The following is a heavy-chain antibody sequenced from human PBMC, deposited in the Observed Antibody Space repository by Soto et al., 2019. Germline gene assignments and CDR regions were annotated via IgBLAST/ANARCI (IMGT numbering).Heavy chain of an antibody. V-gene: IGHV4-59*01. D-gene: IGHD1-20*01. Sequence: QVQLQESGPGLVKPSETLSLTCTVSGVSITPYYWTWIRHPPGKGLEWIGYAYHTGNTYYNPSLKSRVTISLDTSKNQVSLRLKSVTAADTAVYYCAREQYNWKLWGQGTLVTVSS. CDR3: AREQYNWKL. CDR1: GVSITPYY. CDR2: AYHTGNT. J-gene: IGHJ4*02.